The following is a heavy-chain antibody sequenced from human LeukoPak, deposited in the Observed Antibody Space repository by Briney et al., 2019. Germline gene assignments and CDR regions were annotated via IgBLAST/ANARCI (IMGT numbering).Heavy chain of an antibody. D-gene: IGHD3-22*01. CDR3: AKSLAYYDSSGYYYGDDY. CDR2: ISGSGGST. Sequence: GGSLRLSCAASGFIFNHHAMSWVRQAPGKGLEWVSAISGSGGSTYYADSVKGRFTISRDNSKNTLYLQMNSLRAEDTAVYYCAKSLAYYDSSGYYYGDDYWGQGTLVTVSS. CDR1: GFIFNHHA. V-gene: IGHV3-23*01. J-gene: IGHJ4*02.